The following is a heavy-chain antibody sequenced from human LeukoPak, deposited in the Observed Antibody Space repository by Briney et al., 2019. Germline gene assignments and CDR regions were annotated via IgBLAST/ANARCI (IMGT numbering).Heavy chain of an antibody. CDR2: INAGNGNT. V-gene: IGHV1-3*01. CDR3: AREIGPRQLHLWGSAFDY. D-gene: IGHD5-18*01. J-gene: IGHJ4*02. CDR1: GYTFTTYA. Sequence: ASVKVSCKASGYTFTTYAMHWVRQAPGQRLEWMGWINAGNGNTKYSQKFQGRLTMTRDTSTTTVYMELSSLRSEDTAMYYCAREIGPRQLHLWGSAFDYWGQGTLVTVSS.